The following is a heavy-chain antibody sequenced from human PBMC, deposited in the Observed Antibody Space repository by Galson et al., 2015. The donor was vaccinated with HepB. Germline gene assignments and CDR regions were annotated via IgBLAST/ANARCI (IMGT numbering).Heavy chain of an antibody. CDR2: ISSSSSYI. CDR3: ARERLYTSYYFDY. CDR1: GFTFSSYW. J-gene: IGHJ4*02. D-gene: IGHD2-2*02. V-gene: IGHV3-21*01. Sequence: SLRLSCAASGFTFSSYWMSWVRQAPGKGLEWVSSISSSSSYIYYADSVKGRFTISRDNAKNSLYLQMNSLRAEDTAVYYCARERLYTSYYFDYWGQGTLVTVSS.